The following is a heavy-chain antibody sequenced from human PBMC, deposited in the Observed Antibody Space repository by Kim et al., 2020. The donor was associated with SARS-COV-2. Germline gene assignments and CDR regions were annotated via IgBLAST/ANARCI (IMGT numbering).Heavy chain of an antibody. J-gene: IGHJ3*01. V-gene: IGHV3-15*01. CDR3: ATTMRCDDSVICDAFDL. D-gene: IGHD3-16*01. Sequence: PVKGRFTISRDDTKTTIFLQMSSLRAEDTAFYYCATTMRCDDSVICDAFDLWGQGTMVTVSS.